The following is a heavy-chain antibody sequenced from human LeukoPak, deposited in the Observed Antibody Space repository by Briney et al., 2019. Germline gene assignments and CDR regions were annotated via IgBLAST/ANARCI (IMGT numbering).Heavy chain of an antibody. CDR2: ISAYNGNT. V-gene: IGHV1-18*01. J-gene: IGHJ5*02. CDR3: ARDLPLYNWNFGEFGT. CDR1: GYTFTSYG. D-gene: IGHD1-7*01. Sequence: GASVKVSCKASGYTFTSYGISWVRQAPGQGLEWMGWISAYNGNTNYAQKLQGRVTMTTDTSTSTAYMELRSLRSDDTAVYYCARDLPLYNWNFGEFGTWGQGTLVTVSS.